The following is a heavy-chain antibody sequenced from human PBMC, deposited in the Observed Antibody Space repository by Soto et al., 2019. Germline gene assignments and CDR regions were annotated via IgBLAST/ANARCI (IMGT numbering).Heavy chain of an antibody. Sequence: QVQLVQSGAEVKKPGSSVKVSCKASGGTFSSYAISWVRQAPGQGLEWMGGIIPIFGTANYAQKFQGRVTITADESTSTAYMELSSLRSEDTAVYYCARDGLRGYRYGHYGMDVWGQGTTVTVSS. J-gene: IGHJ6*02. CDR3: ARDGLRGYRYGHYGMDV. V-gene: IGHV1-69*01. D-gene: IGHD5-18*01. CDR1: GGTFSSYA. CDR2: IIPIFGTA.